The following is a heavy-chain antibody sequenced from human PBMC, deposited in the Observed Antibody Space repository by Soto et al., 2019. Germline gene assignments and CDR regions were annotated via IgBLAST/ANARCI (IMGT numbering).Heavy chain of an antibody. CDR1: GYPVTAYY. V-gene: IGHV1-2*02. D-gene: IGHD3-3*01. J-gene: IGHJ3*02. CDR3: ARGGGVGVAGSAAFDM. CDR2: INPATGAA. Sequence: QLHLVQSGAVVKKPGASVTVSCSASGYPVTAYYMHWVRQAPGRGLEWMGGINPATGAAKYTQTFQGRVTMTRDTSASTVFMGLSGLTSEATAVFYWARGGGVGVAGSAAFDMWGQGTLVTVSS.